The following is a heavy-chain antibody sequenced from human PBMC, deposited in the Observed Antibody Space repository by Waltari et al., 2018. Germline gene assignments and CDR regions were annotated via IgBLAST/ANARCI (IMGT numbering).Heavy chain of an antibody. V-gene: IGHV1-69-2*01. CDR3: ATFRFRETQGGYFDY. D-gene: IGHD3-10*01. CDR2: VDPEDGET. J-gene: IGHJ4*02. CDR1: GYTFTDYY. Sequence: EVQLVQSGAEVKKPGATVNISCQVSGYTFTDYYMHWVQQAPGKGLEWMGLVDPEDGETIYAEKCQGRVTITADTSTDTAYMELSSLRSEDTAVYYCATFRFRETQGGYFDYWGQGTLVTVSS.